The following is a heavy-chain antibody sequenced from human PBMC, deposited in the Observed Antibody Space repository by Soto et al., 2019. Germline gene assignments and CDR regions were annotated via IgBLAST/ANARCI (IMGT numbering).Heavy chain of an antibody. CDR1: GYTFTGYY. J-gene: IGHJ6*02. Sequence: ASVKVSCKASGYTFTGYYMHWVRQAPGQGLEWMGWINPNSGGTNYAQKFQGWVTMTRDTSISTAYMELSRLRSDDTAVYYCARTTIAAAGTRFLTGYGMDGWGQGTTVTVSS. D-gene: IGHD6-13*01. V-gene: IGHV1-2*04. CDR3: ARTTIAAAGTRFLTGYGMDG. CDR2: INPNSGGT.